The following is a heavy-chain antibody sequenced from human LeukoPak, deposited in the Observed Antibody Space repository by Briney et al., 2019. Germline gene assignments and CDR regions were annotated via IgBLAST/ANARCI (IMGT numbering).Heavy chain of an antibody. CDR1: GDSISSGNY. J-gene: IGHJ5*02. V-gene: IGHV4-38-2*01. CDR2: IYHSGST. Sequence: SETLSLTCAVSGDSISSGNYWGWIRQPPGKGLEWIGGIYHSGSTHYNPSLKSRVTMSVDTSKNQFSLKLSSVTAADTAVYYCARNSSESPPRATQKYNWFDPWGQGTLVTVSS. CDR3: ARNSSESPPRATQKYNWFDP. D-gene: IGHD1-1*01.